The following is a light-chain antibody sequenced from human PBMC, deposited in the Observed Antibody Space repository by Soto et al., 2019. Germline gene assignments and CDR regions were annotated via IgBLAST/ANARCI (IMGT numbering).Light chain of an antibody. CDR3: SSYTSSSTLWV. CDR2: DVS. J-gene: IGLJ2*01. Sequence: QSALTQPASVSGSPGQSITISCTGTSSDVGGYNYVSWYQQHPGKAPKLMIYDVSNRPSGVSNRFSGSKSGNTASLNISGLQAEDEADYYCSSYTSSSTLWVFGGGTKLTVL. CDR1: SSDVGGYNY. V-gene: IGLV2-14*01.